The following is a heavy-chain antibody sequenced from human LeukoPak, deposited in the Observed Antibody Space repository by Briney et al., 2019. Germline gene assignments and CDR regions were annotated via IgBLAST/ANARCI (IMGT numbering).Heavy chain of an antibody. Sequence: ASVKVSCKASGYTFTSNYIHWVRQAPGQGLEWMGMIYPRDGSTSYAQKFQGRVTVTRDTSTSTVHMELSGLRSEDTAVYYCASGRTVAAYYYYGMDVWGQGTTVTVSS. CDR3: ASGRTVAAYYYYGMDV. J-gene: IGHJ6*02. V-gene: IGHV1-46*01. CDR1: GYTFTSNY. CDR2: IYPRDGST. D-gene: IGHD4-23*01.